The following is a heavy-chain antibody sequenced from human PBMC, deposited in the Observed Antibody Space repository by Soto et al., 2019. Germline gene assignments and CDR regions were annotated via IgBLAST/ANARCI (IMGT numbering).Heavy chain of an antibody. CDR2: IRSKVNNYAT. CDR3: SRQASDFWSGKPQYYMDV. Sequence: GGSLKISCAAPGFPFSGSSLHWVRQASGEGRERVGRIRSKVNNYATAYGASLKGRFTISRDDSKNMAYLQMNSLNTEDTAVYYCSRQASDFWSGKPQYYMDVWGKGTTVTVSS. D-gene: IGHD3-3*01. J-gene: IGHJ6*03. V-gene: IGHV3-73*01. CDR1: GFPFSGSS.